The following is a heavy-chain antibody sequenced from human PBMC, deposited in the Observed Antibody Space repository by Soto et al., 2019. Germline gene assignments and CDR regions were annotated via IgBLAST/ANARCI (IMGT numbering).Heavy chain of an antibody. J-gene: IGHJ4*02. CDR3: GRLAEAATGHTDFDF. CDR2: IHSSGGT. V-gene: IGHV4-39*02. CDR1: GASIKSRNYF. D-gene: IGHD2-15*01. Sequence: SETLSLTCTVSGASIKSRNYFWGWIRQPPGKGLEFVGSIHSSGGTYYNPSLKSRVTVSVDLSNSHFSLSLKSLTATDTAVYYCGRLAEAATGHTDFDFCVQGTLVTVS.